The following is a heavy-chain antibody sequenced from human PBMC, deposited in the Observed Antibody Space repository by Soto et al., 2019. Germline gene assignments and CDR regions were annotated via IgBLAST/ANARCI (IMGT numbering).Heavy chain of an antibody. J-gene: IGHJ5*02. CDR1: GGSISSGDYY. V-gene: IGHV4-30-4*01. CDR2: IYYSGST. Sequence: QVQLQESGPGLVKPSQTLSLTCTVSGGSISSGDYYWSWIRQPPGKGLEWIEYIYYSGSTYYNPSLKSRVTISVDTSKNQFSLKLSSVTAADTAVYYCARHGYCSSTSCYAGGGWFDPWGQGTLVTVSS. D-gene: IGHD2-2*03. CDR3: ARHGYCSSTSCYAGGGWFDP.